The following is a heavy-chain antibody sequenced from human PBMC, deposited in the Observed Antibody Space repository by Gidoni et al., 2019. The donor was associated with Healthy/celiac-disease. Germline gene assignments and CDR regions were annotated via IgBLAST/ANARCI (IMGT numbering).Heavy chain of an antibody. J-gene: IGHJ4*02. CDR1: GFPFSSYG. CDR2: IWYDGSNK. D-gene: IGHD4-17*01. Sequence: QVQLVESGGGVVQPGRSLRLSCADSGFPFSSYGMHWVRQAPGKGLGWVAVIWYDGSNKYYADSVKGRFTISRDNSKNTLYLQMNSLRAEDTAVYYCARDQGEYGDYGVVDYWGQGTLVTVSS. CDR3: ARDQGEYGDYGVVDY. V-gene: IGHV3-33*08.